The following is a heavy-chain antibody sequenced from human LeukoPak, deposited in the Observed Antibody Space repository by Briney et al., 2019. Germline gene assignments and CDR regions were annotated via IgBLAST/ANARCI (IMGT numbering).Heavy chain of an antibody. J-gene: IGHJ4*02. CDR1: GGTFSSYA. CDR2: IIPILGIA. V-gene: IGHV1-69*04. D-gene: IGHD6-19*01. Sequence: ASVKVSCKASGGTFSSYAISWVRQAPGQGLERMGRIIPILGIANYAQKFRGRVTITADKSTSTAYMELSSLRSEDTAVYYCAAPGERWLVNSFDYWGQGTLVTVSS. CDR3: AAPGERWLVNSFDY.